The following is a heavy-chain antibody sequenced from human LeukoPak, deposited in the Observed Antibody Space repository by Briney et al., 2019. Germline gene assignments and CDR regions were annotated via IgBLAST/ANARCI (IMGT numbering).Heavy chain of an antibody. CDR1: GYTFTSYG. V-gene: IGHV1-18*01. CDR3: ARGRYCSSTSCYRTNWFDP. Sequence: ASVKVSCKACGYTFTSYGISWVRQAPGQGLEWMGWISAYNGNTNYAQKLQGRVTMTTDTSTSTAYMELRSLRSDDTAVYYCARGRYCSSTSCYRTNWFDPWGQGTLVTVSA. CDR2: ISAYNGNT. J-gene: IGHJ5*02. D-gene: IGHD2-2*02.